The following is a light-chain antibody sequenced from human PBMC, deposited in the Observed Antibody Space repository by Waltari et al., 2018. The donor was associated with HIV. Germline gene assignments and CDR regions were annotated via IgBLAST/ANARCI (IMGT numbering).Light chain of an antibody. CDR3: QSYDSTNPCI. V-gene: IGLV6-57*03. Sequence: NFILTQPHSVSESPGKTVTISCARSSGGIASNSVQWYQQRPGRAPTPVISEDNQRPPGVPDRFSGSIDSSSNSASLTIYDLKTEDEADYYCQSYDSTNPCIFGTGTRVTVL. CDR1: SGGIASNS. J-gene: IGLJ1*01. CDR2: EDN.